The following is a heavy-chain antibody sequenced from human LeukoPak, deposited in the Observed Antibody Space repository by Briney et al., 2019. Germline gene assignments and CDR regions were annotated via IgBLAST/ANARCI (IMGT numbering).Heavy chain of an antibody. CDR2: ISSSGGNT. V-gene: IGHV3-23*01. Sequence: QPGGSLGLSCAASGFTFSSCAMSWVRQAPGKGLEWVSAISSSGGNTYYADSVKGRFTISRDNSKDTLYLQMNSLRAEDTAVYYCAKGPDSSGYASSAEYWGQGTLVTVSS. CDR1: GFTFSSCA. J-gene: IGHJ4*01. CDR3: AKGPDSSGYASSAEY. D-gene: IGHD3-22*01.